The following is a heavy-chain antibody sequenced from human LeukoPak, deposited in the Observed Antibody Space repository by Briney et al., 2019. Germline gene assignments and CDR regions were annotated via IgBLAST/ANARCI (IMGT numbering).Heavy chain of an antibody. Sequence: KPSETLSLTCAVYGGSISSYYWSWIRQPPGKGLEWIGYIYYSGSTNYNPSLKSRVTISVDTSKNQFSLRLSSVNVADTAVYYCARVTGYMIEDYFDYWGQGTLVTVSS. J-gene: IGHJ4*02. V-gene: IGHV4-59*01. D-gene: IGHD3-22*01. CDR3: ARVTGYMIEDYFDY. CDR2: IYYSGST. CDR1: GGSISSYY.